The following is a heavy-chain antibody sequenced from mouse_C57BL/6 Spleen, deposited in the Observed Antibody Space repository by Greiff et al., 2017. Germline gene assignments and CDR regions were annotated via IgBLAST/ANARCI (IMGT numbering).Heavy chain of an antibody. V-gene: IGHV1-59*01. CDR2: IDPSDSYT. CDR3: ARDPLTGTPFDY. Sequence: QVQLQQSGAELVRPGTSVKLSCKASGYTFTSYWMHWVKQRPGQGLEWIGVIDPSDSYTNYNQKFKGKATLTVDTSSSTAYMQLSSLTSEDSAVXYCARDPLTGTPFDYWGQGTTLTVSS. CDR1: GYTFTSYW. J-gene: IGHJ2*01. D-gene: IGHD4-1*01.